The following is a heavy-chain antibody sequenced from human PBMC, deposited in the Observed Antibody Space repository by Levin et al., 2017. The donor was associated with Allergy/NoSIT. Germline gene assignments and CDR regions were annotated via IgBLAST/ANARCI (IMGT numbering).Heavy chain of an antibody. D-gene: IGHD6-13*01. J-gene: IGHJ4*02. CDR2: ISYTGGT. Sequence: PSETLSLTCTVSGGSMDSNTYYWGWIRQPPGKGLEWIESISYTGGTFYNPSLESRVTISIDTSKNQVSLKLRSVTAADTAVYYCARLVVAAVGTRWHFDYWGQGTLVTVSS. CDR3: ARLVVAAVGTRWHFDY. V-gene: IGHV4-39*01. CDR1: GGSMDSNTYY.